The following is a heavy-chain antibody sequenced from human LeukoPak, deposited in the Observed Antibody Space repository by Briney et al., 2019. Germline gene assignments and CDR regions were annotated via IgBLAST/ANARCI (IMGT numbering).Heavy chain of an antibody. V-gene: IGHV1-2*02. CDR3: ARGGPAARLITFGGVTDY. CDR2: INPNSGGT. Sequence: GASVKVSCKASGYTLTGYYMHWVRQAPGQGLEWMGWINPNSGGTNYAQKLQGRVTMTTDTSTSTAYMELRNLRSDDTAVYYCARGGPAARLITFGGVTDYWGQGTLVTVSS. J-gene: IGHJ4*02. CDR1: GYTLTGYY. D-gene: IGHD3-16*01.